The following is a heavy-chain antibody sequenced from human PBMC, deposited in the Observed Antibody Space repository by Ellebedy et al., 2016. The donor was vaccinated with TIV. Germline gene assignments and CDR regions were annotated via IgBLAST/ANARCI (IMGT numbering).Heavy chain of an antibody. J-gene: IGHJ5*01. Sequence: PGGSLRLSCVVSGFTFSSYAMSWVRQAPGKGLDWVSSITGSGDKTYYRNSVRGRFSITRDNSRDTLYLDMNILRGEDTALYSCARSAGDSSGWFVSWGQGTVVIVSS. CDR3: ARSAGDSSGWFVS. D-gene: IGHD3-22*01. CDR2: ITGSGDKT. V-gene: IGHV3-23*01. CDR1: GFTFSSYA.